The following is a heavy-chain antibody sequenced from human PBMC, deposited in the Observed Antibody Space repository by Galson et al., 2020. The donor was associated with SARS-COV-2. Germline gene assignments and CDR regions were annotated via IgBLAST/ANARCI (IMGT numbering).Heavy chain of an antibody. D-gene: IGHD2-8*01. V-gene: IGHV4-4*02. Sequence: SETLSLTCAVSGDSISSNYWWNWVRQPPGKGLEWIGKIYHRGNSIHNPSLESRITISIDKSRNQFSLKLNSVTAAETAGYFCARSDTVQRCLPGDLLGQGALVTGSS. CDR3: ARSDTVQRCLPGDL. CDR1: GDSISSNYW. CDR2: IYHRGNS. J-gene: IGHJ5*02.